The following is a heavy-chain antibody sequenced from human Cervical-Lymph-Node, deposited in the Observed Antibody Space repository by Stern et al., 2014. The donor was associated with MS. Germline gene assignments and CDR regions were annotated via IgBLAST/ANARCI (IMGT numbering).Heavy chain of an antibody. J-gene: IGHJ4*02. CDR3: ARGGGYSYSTLDY. V-gene: IGHV1-2*02. CDR1: AYTITDYY. Sequence: QLVESGAEVKKPGASVKVSCKASAYTITDYYTHWVRQAPGPGLEWMGALNPKSSGTYSAQKFQGRLPMTRDTSISTAYMELSSLRSDDTAVYYCARGGGYSYSTLDYWGQGTQVTVSS. D-gene: IGHD3-10*01. CDR2: LNPKSSGT.